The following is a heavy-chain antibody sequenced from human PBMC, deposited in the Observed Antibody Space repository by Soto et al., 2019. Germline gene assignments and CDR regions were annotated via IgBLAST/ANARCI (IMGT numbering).Heavy chain of an antibody. CDR2: IYYSGST. J-gene: IGHJ4*02. CDR1: GGSISSYF. D-gene: IGHD6-13*01. V-gene: IGHV4-59*08. CDR3: ARLVWGSSWFYFDY. Sequence: PSETLSLTCAVSGGSISSYFWSWIRQPPGKGLEWIGYIYYSGSTDYNPSLKSRVTISVDTSKNQFSLKLSSVTAADTAVYYCARLVWGSSWFYFDYWGQGTLVTVSS.